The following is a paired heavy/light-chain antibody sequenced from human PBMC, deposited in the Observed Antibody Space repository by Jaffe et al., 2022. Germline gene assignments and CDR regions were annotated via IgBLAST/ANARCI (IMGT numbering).Heavy chain of an antibody. J-gene: IGHJ4*02. CDR3: AKDLIALGASDY. D-gene: IGHD2-15*01. Sequence: QVQLVESGGGVVQPGGSLRLSCAASGFIFSTCGMHWVRQAPGKGLEWVAFIRFDGSDKYYADTVKGRFTISRDNSKNTLYLQMDSLRAEDTAVYYCAKDLIALGASDYWGQGTLVTVSS. CDR1: GFIFSTCG. CDR2: IRFDGSDK. V-gene: IGHV3-30*02.
Light chain of an antibody. CDR1: QSVSSN. CDR3: QQYNDWRT. Sequence: EIVMTQSPATLSVSPGERATLSCRASQSVSSNLAWYQQKPGQSPRLLIYGASTRATGIPARFSGSGSGTEFTLTISSLQSEDFAVYYCQQYNDWRTFGQGTKVETK. CDR2: GAS. J-gene: IGKJ1*01. V-gene: IGKV3-15*01.